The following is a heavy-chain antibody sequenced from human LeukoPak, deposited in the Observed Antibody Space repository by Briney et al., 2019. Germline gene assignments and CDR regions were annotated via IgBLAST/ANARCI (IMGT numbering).Heavy chain of an antibody. J-gene: IGHJ6*02. Sequence: PGESLRLSCVASGFTFSVRGMTWVRQAPAKGLEWVSTIPSTGNDIYYADSVKGRFTCSRDNAKNSVYLQMDSLTADDTAAYYCSRDGSGWSRDVRGPGTTVIVSS. CDR3: SRDGSGWSRDV. CDR1: GFTFSVRG. D-gene: IGHD6-19*01. CDR2: IPSTGNDI. V-gene: IGHV3-21*01.